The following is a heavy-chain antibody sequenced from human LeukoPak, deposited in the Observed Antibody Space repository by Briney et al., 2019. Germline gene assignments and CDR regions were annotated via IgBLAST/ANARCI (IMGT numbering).Heavy chain of an antibody. Sequence: SETLSLTCTVSDDSITIYYWTWIRQPPRKGLEWIGYIYYSGSTNYNPSLKSRVRTSVDTSKKQFSLKPSSVTAADTAVYYCARAPRGVVVKSDAFDIWGQGTMVTVSS. CDR1: DDSITIYY. J-gene: IGHJ3*02. V-gene: IGHV4-59*01. CDR2: IYYSGST. D-gene: IGHD2-15*01. CDR3: ARAPRGVVVKSDAFDI.